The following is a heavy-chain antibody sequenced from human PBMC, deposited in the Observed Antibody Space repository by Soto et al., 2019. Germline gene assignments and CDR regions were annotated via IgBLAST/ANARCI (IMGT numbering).Heavy chain of an antibody. V-gene: IGHV4-4*07. J-gene: IGHJ4*02. CDR3: ARASRCKSEYECFAWLDF. CDR2: IFPSGDS. Sequence: SETLSLTCTVSGGSISSLYWAWIRQPAGKGLEWIGRIFPSGDSNYNPSLLSRVSMSLDTSKNEFSLTMSSVTAADTAVYYCARASRCKSEYECFAWLDFWGQGILVTVSS. CDR1: GGSISSLY. D-gene: IGHD6-6*01.